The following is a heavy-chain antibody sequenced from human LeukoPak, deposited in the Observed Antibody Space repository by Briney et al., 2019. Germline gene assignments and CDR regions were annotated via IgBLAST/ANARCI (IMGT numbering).Heavy chain of an antibody. CDR3: ARTLLPAASDY. V-gene: IGHV3-66*01. J-gene: IGHJ4*02. Sequence: GGSLRLSCAASGFTVSSNYMSWVRQAPGKGLEWVSVIYSGGSTYYADSVKGRFTISRDNAKNSLFLQMNSLRAEDTAVYYCARTLLPAASDYWGQGTLVTVSS. CDR2: IYSGGST. D-gene: IGHD2-2*01. CDR1: GFTVSSNY.